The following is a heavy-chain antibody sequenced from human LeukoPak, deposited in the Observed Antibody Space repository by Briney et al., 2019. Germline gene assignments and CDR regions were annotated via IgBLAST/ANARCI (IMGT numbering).Heavy chain of an antibody. Sequence: GGSLRLSCAATGFTFSSYAMSWVRQAPGKGLEWVSAINGRSGDTYYADSVKGRFTISRDNSKNTLYLQMNSLRAEDTAVYYCARERDSSGYFDSWGQGTLVTVSS. CDR3: ARERDSSGYFDS. D-gene: IGHD3-22*01. V-gene: IGHV3-23*01. CDR1: GFTFSSYA. J-gene: IGHJ4*02. CDR2: INGRSGDT.